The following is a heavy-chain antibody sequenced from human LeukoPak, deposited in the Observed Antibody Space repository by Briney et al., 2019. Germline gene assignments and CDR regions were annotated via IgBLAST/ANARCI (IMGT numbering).Heavy chain of an antibody. J-gene: IGHJ6*03. CDR1: GGSISSSSYY. CDR3: ARVKYCSSTSCYRALNYYYYYYMDV. V-gene: IGHV4-39*01. D-gene: IGHD2-2*02. Sequence: KPSETLSLTCTVSGGSISSSSYYWGWIRQPPGKGLEWIGSIYYSGSTYYNPSLKSRVTISVDTSKNQFSLKLSSVTAADTAVYYCARVKYCSSTSCYRALNYYYYYYMDVWGKGTTVTVSS. CDR2: IYYSGST.